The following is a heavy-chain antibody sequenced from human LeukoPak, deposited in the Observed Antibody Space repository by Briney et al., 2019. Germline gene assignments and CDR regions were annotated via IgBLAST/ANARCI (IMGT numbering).Heavy chain of an antibody. CDR2: GST. CDR1: GFTFSIYA. V-gene: IGHV3-23*01. J-gene: IGHJ4*02. D-gene: IGHD3-10*01. Sequence: GGSLRLSCAAPGFTFSIYAMSWVRQAPGKGLEWVSAGSTYYADSVKGRFTISRDNSKNTLYLQMNSLRAEDTAVYYCARTYGSGTYYFDYWGQGTLVTVSS. CDR3: ARTYGSGTYYFDY.